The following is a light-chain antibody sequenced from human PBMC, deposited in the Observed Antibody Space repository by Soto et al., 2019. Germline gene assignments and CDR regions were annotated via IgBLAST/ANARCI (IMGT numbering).Light chain of an antibody. CDR1: PRLLHRDGKTY. CDR3: MQSIQLPRT. J-gene: IGKJ1*01. Sequence: EIVMTQNPLSLSVTTRQPASISCKSRPRLLHRDGKTYLHWYLHKPGQPPQLLIYEVSNRFCGVPDRFSGSGSGTDFTLKISRVEAEDVGVYYCMQSIQLPRTVGQGTKVDIK. V-gene: IGKV2D-29*01. CDR2: EVS.